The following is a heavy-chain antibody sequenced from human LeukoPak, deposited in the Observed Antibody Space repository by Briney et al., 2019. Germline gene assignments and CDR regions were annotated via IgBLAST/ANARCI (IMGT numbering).Heavy chain of an antibody. V-gene: IGHV3-23*01. Sequence: GSLRLSCSASGFTFSNSWMTWVRQAPGKGLEWVSAISGSGGSTYYADFVKGRFTISRDNSKNTLYLQMNSLRAEDTAVYYCAKDGQRPYCTNGVCYIDYWGQGTLVTVSS. D-gene: IGHD2-8*01. CDR3: AKDGQRPYCTNGVCYIDY. CDR1: GFTFSNSW. CDR2: ISGSGGST. J-gene: IGHJ4*01.